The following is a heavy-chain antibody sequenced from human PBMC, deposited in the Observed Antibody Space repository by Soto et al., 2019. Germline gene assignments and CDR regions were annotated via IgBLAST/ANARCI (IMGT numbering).Heavy chain of an antibody. Sequence: PGESLKISCKGSGYTFPNYWIAWVRQMPGKGLEWMGMIYPGDSDTRYSPSFQGQVTISADKSISTAYLQWSSLKASDTAMYYCARVKSPPAATYNWFDPWGQGTLVTVS. CDR3: ARVKSPPAATYNWFDP. J-gene: IGHJ5*02. CDR1: GYTFPNYW. D-gene: IGHD2-2*01. V-gene: IGHV5-51*01. CDR2: IYPGDSDT.